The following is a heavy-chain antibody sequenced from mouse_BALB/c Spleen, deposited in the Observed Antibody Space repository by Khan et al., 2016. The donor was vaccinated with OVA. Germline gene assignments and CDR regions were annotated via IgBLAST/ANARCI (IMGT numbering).Heavy chain of an antibody. J-gene: IGHJ3*01. Sequence: EVELVESGGDLVKPGGSLKLSCAASGFTFSTYCMSWVRQAPDKRLEWVATVSPGGSYTYYPASVKGRFTITRDNAKNTLYLQMSGLRSEDTAMFYGTRLAYYYDSEGFAYWGQGTLVTVSA. V-gene: IGHV5-6*01. CDR3: TRLAYYYDSEGFAY. D-gene: IGHD1-1*01. CDR2: VSPGGSYT. CDR1: GFTFSTYC.